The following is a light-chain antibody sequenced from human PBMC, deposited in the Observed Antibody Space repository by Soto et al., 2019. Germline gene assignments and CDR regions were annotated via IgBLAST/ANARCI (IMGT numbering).Light chain of an antibody. CDR2: GAS. V-gene: IGKV3-20*01. CDR3: QQYGSSGT. CDR1: QSVSNNY. J-gene: IGKJ1*01. Sequence: VLTHSRGTLSLSPEEEATLSFRASQSVSNNYLAWYQQKPGQAPRLLIYGASSRATGIPDRFSGSGSGTDFTLTISRLEPEDFAVYYCQQYGSSGTFGQGTKVDIK.